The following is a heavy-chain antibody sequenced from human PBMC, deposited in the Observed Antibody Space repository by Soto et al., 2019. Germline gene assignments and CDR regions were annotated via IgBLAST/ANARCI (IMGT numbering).Heavy chain of an antibody. D-gene: IGHD3-10*01. CDR3: ATAGGYGSGSYPTDYYYYMDV. V-gene: IGHV1-24*01. J-gene: IGHJ6*03. CDR1: GYTLTELS. CDR2: FDPEDGET. Sequence: ASVKVSCKVSGYTLTELSMHWVRQAPGKGLEWMGGFDPEDGETIYAQKFKGRVTMTEDTSTDTAYMELSSLRSEDTAVYYCATAGGYGSGSYPTDYYYYMDVWGKGTTVTVSS.